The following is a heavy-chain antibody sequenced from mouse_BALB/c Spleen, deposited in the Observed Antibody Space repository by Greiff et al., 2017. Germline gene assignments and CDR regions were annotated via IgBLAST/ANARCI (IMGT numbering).Heavy chain of an antibody. CDR1: GYSITSDYA. V-gene: IGHV3-2*02. J-gene: IGHJ4*01. Sequence: DVKLQESGPGLVKPSQSLSLTCTVTGYSITSDYAWNWIRQFPGNKLEWMGYISYSGSTSYNPSLKSRISITRDTSKNQFFLQLNSVTTEDTATYYCARTGDRRDGGAMDYWGQGTSVTVSS. CDR2: ISYSGST. CDR3: ARTGDRRDGGAMDY. D-gene: IGHD3-3*01.